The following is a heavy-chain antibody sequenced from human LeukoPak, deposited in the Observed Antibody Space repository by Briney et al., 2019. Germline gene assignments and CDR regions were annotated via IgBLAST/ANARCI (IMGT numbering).Heavy chain of an antibody. D-gene: IGHD1-26*01. CDR2: IKPDGGDK. J-gene: IGHJ4*02. CDR3: ARERGWELPSSFDS. V-gene: IGHV3-7*01. Sequence: PGGSLRLSCAASGFTFNNYWMSWVRQAPGKGLEWVANIKPDGGDKYYVGSVKGRFTISRDNDKNSMCLQMNSLRAEDTAVYYCARERGWELPSSFDSWGQGTLATVPS. CDR1: GFTFNNYW.